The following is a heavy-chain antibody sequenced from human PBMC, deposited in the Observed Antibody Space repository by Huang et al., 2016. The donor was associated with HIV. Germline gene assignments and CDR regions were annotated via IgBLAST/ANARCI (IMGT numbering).Heavy chain of an antibody. CDR1: RLTFSSYS. J-gene: IGHJ3*02. CDR3: TKAYFGGGGAFDI. D-gene: IGHD3-3*01. V-gene: IGHV3-23*01. Sequence: EVQLLESGGGLVQPGGSLRLSCAASRLTFSSYSMNWVRQAPGKGLEWVSGITGSGGATNYADSVKGRYPISRNNSKNTLYLQINSLRAEDTAVFYCTKAYFGGGGAFDIWGQGTMVTVSS. CDR2: ITGSGGAT.